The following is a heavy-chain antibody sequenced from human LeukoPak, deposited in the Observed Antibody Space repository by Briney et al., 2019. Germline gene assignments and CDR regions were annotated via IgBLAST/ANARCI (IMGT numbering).Heavy chain of an antibody. CDR2: IIPIFGTA. Sequence: GASVKVSCKASGGTFSSYAISWVRQAPGQGLEWMVGIIPIFGTANYAQKFQGRVTITADESTSTAYMELSSLRSEDTAVYYCARDEGSHYGDDFDYWGQGTLVTVSS. D-gene: IGHD4-17*01. CDR1: GGTFSSYA. CDR3: ARDEGSHYGDDFDY. J-gene: IGHJ4*02. V-gene: IGHV1-69*13.